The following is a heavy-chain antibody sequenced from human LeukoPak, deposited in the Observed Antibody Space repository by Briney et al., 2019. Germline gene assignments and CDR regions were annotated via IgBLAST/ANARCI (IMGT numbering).Heavy chain of an antibody. Sequence: GGSLRLSCAASGFTFSNYWMHWVRQVPGKGLVWVSRINSDGSSTTYADSVKGRFTISRDNGKNTLYLQMNSLRDEDTAVYYCARCYSSSWSRFDYWGQGTLVTVSS. CDR3: ARCYSSSWSRFDY. CDR2: INSDGSST. V-gene: IGHV3-74*01. D-gene: IGHD6-13*01. J-gene: IGHJ4*02. CDR1: GFTFSNYW.